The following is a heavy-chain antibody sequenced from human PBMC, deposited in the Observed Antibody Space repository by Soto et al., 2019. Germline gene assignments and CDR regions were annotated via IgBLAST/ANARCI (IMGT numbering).Heavy chain of an antibody. CDR3: ARDTATTPHYYFDY. CDR2: IHTANGDT. D-gene: IGHD5-12*01. J-gene: IGHJ4*02. Sequence: QVQLVQSGAEVKKPGASVKVSCKASGYTFTANGLHWVRQAPGQNLEWMGWIHTANGDTAYSQEFQGRVTFTRDISATTLYMELSSLRSEDTAVYYCARDTATTPHYYFDYWGQGTLVTVSS. V-gene: IGHV1-3*04. CDR1: GYTFTANG.